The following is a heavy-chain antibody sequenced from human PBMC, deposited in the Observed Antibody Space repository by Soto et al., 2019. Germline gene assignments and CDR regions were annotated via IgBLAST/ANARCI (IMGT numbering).Heavy chain of an antibody. D-gene: IGHD3-22*01. Sequence: QVQLVESGGGVVQTGRSLRLSCAASGFTFSSYAMHWVRQAPGKGLEWVAVISYDGSNKYYADSVKGRFTISRDNSKNTLYLQMNSLRAEDTAVYYCATGGPKYYYDSSGYYPGFDYWGQGTLVTVSS. CDR2: ISYDGSNK. CDR3: ATGGPKYYYDSSGYYPGFDY. J-gene: IGHJ4*02. CDR1: GFTFSSYA. V-gene: IGHV3-30-3*01.